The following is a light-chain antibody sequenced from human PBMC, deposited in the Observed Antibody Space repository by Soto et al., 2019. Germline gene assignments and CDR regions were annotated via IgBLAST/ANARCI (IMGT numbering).Light chain of an antibody. CDR1: QSVRNNY. CDR3: QQYGNPRIT. Sequence: IGLTHSPGTLSLYPGERGTLSCRASQSVRNNYLAWYQQKPGQAPRLLISGASSRAAGIPDRFSGSGSETDFTLTISRLEPEDFALYFCQQYGNPRITFGQGTRLEI. CDR2: GAS. J-gene: IGKJ5*01. V-gene: IGKV3-20*01.